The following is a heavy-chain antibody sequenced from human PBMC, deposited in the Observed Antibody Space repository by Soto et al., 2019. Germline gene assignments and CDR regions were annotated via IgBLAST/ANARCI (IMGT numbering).Heavy chain of an antibody. CDR2: ISAYNGNT. CDR3: ASAFYYYGSGSYYNFDY. Sequence: QVQLVQSGAEVKKPGASVKVSCKASGYTFTSYGISWVRQAPGQGLEWMGWISAYNGNTNYAQKLQGRVTMTTDTSASTAYMELRSLRSDDTAVYYWASAFYYYGSGSYYNFDYWGQGTLVTVSS. D-gene: IGHD3-10*01. J-gene: IGHJ4*02. CDR1: GYTFTSYG. V-gene: IGHV1-18*01.